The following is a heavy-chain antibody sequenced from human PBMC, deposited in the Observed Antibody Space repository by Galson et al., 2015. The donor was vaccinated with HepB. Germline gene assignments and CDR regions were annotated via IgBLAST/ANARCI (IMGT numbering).Heavy chain of an antibody. J-gene: IGHJ4*02. CDR1: GGTFSTYT. Sequence: SVKVSCKASGGTFSTYTISWVRQAPGQGLEWMGRIIPMIGIPNYAQKFQGRVTITADKSTSTAYMELNSLRSEDTAVYYCAREGAYSSDWYGVAVDQWGQGTLVTVSS. CDR2: IIPMIGIP. D-gene: IGHD6-19*01. CDR3: AREGAYSSDWYGVAVDQ. V-gene: IGHV1-69*04.